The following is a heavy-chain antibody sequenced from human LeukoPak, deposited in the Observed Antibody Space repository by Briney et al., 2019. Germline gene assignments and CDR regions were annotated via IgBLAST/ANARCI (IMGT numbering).Heavy chain of an antibody. D-gene: IGHD3-10*01. V-gene: IGHV4-4*07. CDR3: ARRLWRGAENPPYSDY. J-gene: IGHJ4*01. CDR1: GNSFGDYY. Sequence: SSETLSLTCTVSGNSFGDYYWSWIRQPAGKGLEWIGRIYTSESTNYNPSLKSRVTISVDTSRNQFSLKLSSVTAADTAVYYCARRLWRGAENPPYSDYWAQVILVTVDS. CDR2: IYTSEST.